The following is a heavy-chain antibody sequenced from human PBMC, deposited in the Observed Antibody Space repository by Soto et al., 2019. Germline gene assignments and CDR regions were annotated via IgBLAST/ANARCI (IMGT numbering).Heavy chain of an antibody. Sequence: EVHLVESGGGLVKPGGSLRLSCAASGLPFSKAWMSWVRQAPGKGLEWVGRTKNKGTTDYAAPVKDRFTISRDDSQNMVNLKMDSQKSEDTAVYDCTADEEDNGNDGDFDYWGQGTLVTVSS. V-gene: IGHV3-15*01. CDR2: TKNKGTT. CDR1: GLPFSKAW. CDR3: TADEEDNGNDGDFDY. D-gene: IGHD1-1*01. J-gene: IGHJ4*02.